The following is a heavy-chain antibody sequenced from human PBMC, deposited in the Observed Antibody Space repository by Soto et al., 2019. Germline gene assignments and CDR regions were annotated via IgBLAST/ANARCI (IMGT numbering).Heavy chain of an antibody. D-gene: IGHD3-10*01. Sequence: QVQLVQSGAEVKKPGSSVKVSCKASGGTFSSYTISWMRQAPGQGLEWMGRINPILGIANYAQKFQGRVPITADKATSTAYMELSSLRSEDTAVYYCASGFGGPPADYWGQGTLVTVSS. CDR3: ASGFGGPPADY. CDR1: GGTFSSYT. V-gene: IGHV1-69*02. CDR2: INPILGIA. J-gene: IGHJ4*02.